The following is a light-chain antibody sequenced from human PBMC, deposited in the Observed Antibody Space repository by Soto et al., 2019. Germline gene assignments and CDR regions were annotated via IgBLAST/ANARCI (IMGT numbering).Light chain of an antibody. CDR3: SSYAASTTLL. Sequence: QSFLTQPPSVSGSPGQSVTISCIGSSSDVGTYDRVSWYQAPPGTAPKLIIYEVHYRPSGVPDRFSGSKSGNTASLTISGLQAEDEADYYCSSYAASTTLLFGGGTKLTVL. J-gene: IGLJ2*01. CDR1: SSDVGTYDR. CDR2: EVH. V-gene: IGLV2-18*02.